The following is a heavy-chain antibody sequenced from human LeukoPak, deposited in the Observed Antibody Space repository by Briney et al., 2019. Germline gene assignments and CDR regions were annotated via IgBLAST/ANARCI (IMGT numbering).Heavy chain of an antibody. V-gene: IGHV4-4*07. CDR2: LHNSGTT. CDR1: GGSITIDY. Sequence: SETLSLTCTVSGGSITIDYWSWIRQPAGKGLEWIGRLHNSGTTEYNSSLESRVTMSLDTSKNQFSLKVTSVTAADTAVYYCARDRSRTFDYWGQGILVTVSP. J-gene: IGHJ4*02. D-gene: IGHD1-7*01. CDR3: ARDRSRTFDY.